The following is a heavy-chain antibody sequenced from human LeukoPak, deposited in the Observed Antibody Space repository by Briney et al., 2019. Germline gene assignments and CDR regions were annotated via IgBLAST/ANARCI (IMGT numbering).Heavy chain of an antibody. V-gene: IGHV1-2*06. CDR1: GYTFTGYY. Sequence: ASVKVSCKASGYTFTGYYMHWVRQAPGQGLEWMGLINPNSGGTNYAQKFQGRVTMTRDTSISTAYMELTRLRSDDTAVYYCARANYGDYPLFWGQGTLVAVSS. CDR2: INPNSGGT. D-gene: IGHD4-17*01. J-gene: IGHJ4*02. CDR3: ARANYGDYPLF.